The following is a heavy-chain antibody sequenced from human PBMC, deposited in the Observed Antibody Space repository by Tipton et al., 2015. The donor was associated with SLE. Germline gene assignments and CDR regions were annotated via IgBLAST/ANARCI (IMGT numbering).Heavy chain of an antibody. CDR1: CGSISSSSYY. J-gene: IGHJ6*02. Sequence: TLSLTCTVSCGSISSSSYYWGWIRQPPGKGLEWIGSIYYSGSTYYNPSLKSRVTISVDTSKNQFSLKLSSVTAADTAVYYCASWYSSPRGYYGMDVWGQGTLVTVSS. CDR3: ASWYSSPRGYYGMDV. CDR2: IYYSGST. V-gene: IGHV4-39*07. D-gene: IGHD6-13*01.